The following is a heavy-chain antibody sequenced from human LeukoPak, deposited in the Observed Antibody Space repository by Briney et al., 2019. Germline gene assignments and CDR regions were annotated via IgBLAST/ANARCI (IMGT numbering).Heavy chain of an antibody. CDR1: GFPFSSYP. J-gene: IGHJ4*02. CDR2: ITASGDST. D-gene: IGHD3-22*01. CDR3: AKGPSLSGFYLDY. V-gene: IGHV3-23*01. Sequence: PGGSLRLSCAGSGFPFSSYPISWVRQPPGKGLEWVSAITASGDSTYSADSVKGRFTISRDNSKNTLYLQMNSLRAEDTAVYYCAKGPSLSGFYLDYWGQGTLVTVSS.